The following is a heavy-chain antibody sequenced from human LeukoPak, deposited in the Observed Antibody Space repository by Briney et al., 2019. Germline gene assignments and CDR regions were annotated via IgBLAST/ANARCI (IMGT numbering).Heavy chain of an antibody. J-gene: IGHJ4*02. CDR1: GFTFGSYG. V-gene: IGHV3-30*02. CDR3: AKGSASGSYVDY. CDR2: IWYGGSNK. D-gene: IGHD1-26*01. Sequence: GGSLRLSCAASGFTFGSYGMHWVRQSPGKGLEWVAVIWYGGSNKYYADSVKGRFTISRDTSKNTLYLQMNSLRAEDTAVYYCAKGSASGSYVDYWGQGTLVTVSS.